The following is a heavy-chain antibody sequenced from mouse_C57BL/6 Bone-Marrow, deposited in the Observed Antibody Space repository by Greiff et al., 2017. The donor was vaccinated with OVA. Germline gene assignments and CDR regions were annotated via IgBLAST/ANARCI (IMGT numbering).Heavy chain of an antibody. CDR1: GFSLSTFGMG. D-gene: IGHD1-1*01. V-gene: IGHV8-8*01. J-gene: IGHJ2*01. CDR2: IWWDDDK. CDR3: ARMTEYYYGSSFDY. Sequence: QVTLKVCGPGILQPSQTLSLTCSFSGFSLSTFGMGVGWIRQPSGKGLEWLAHIWWDDDKYYNPALKSRLTISKDTSKNQVFLKIANVDTADTATYYCARMTEYYYGSSFDYWGQGTTLTVSS.